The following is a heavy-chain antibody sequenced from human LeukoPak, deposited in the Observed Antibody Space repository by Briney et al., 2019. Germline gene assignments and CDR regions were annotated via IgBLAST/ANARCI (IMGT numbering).Heavy chain of an antibody. J-gene: IGHJ4*02. CDR1: GGSIISYY. Sequence: SETLSLTCIVSGGSIISYYWRSVRQPPGKGLEWIGYIYYSGNTNYNPSLKSRVTITVDSTKNQFSLRLSSGTAVDTAVNYCARQGGYIAPLALWGQGTLVTVSS. V-gene: IGHV4-59*08. CDR2: IYYSGNT. CDR3: ARQGGYIAPLAL. D-gene: IGHD1-1*01.